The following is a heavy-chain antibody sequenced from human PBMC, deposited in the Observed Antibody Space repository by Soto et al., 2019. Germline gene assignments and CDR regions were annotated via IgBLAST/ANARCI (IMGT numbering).Heavy chain of an antibody. CDR1: GFTFSSYE. Sequence: GGSLRLSCAASGFTFSSYEMNWVRQAPGKGLEWVSYISSSGSTIYYADSVKGRFTISRDNAKNSLYLQMNSLRAEDTAVYYCARVAAADGYSSGWYLDYWGQGTLVTVSS. V-gene: IGHV3-48*03. J-gene: IGHJ4*02. D-gene: IGHD6-19*01. CDR3: ARVAAADGYSSGWYLDY. CDR2: ISSSGSTI.